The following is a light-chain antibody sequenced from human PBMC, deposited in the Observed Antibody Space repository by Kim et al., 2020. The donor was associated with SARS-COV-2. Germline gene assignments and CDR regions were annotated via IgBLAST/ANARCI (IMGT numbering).Light chain of an antibody. CDR1: QSLLHTSGRTY. Sequence: EPAYISCRSSQSLLHTSGRTYLDWYLQKPGQSPQLLIYLGSNRASGVPDRFSGSGSGTDFTLKISRVEAEDVGVYYCMQALQTPYTFGQGTKLEI. CDR2: LGS. J-gene: IGKJ2*01. CDR3: MQALQTPYT. V-gene: IGKV2-28*01.